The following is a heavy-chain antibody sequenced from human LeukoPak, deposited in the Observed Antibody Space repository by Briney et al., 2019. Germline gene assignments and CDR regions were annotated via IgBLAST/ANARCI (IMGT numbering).Heavy chain of an antibody. Sequence: GGSLRLSCTVSGFTVSSNSMSWVRQAPGKGLEWVSFIYSGGNTHYSDSVKGRFTISRDNSKNTLYLQMNSLRAEDTAVYYCAKGSPRGYYDSSGYYGDFDYWGQGTLVTVSS. D-gene: IGHD3-22*01. CDR3: AKGSPRGYYDSSGYYGDFDY. CDR2: IYSGGNT. J-gene: IGHJ4*02. CDR1: GFTVSSNS. V-gene: IGHV3-53*01.